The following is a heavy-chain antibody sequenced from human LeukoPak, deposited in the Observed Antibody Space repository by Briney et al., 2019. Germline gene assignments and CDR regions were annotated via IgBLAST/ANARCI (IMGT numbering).Heavy chain of an antibody. Sequence: PSETLSLTCTVSGGSISSYYWSWIRQPAGKGLEWIGRICTSGSTNYNPSLKSRVTMSVDTSKNQFSLKLSSVTAADTAVYYCARLITTVTTYWFDPWGQGTLVTVSS. J-gene: IGHJ5*02. CDR3: ARLITTVTTYWFDP. CDR1: GGSISSYY. CDR2: ICTSGST. V-gene: IGHV4-4*07. D-gene: IGHD4-17*01.